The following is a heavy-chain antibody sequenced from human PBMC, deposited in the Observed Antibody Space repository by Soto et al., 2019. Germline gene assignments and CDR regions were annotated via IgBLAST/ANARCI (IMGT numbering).Heavy chain of an antibody. CDR3: SRDSETYYYGSGSYSVVGRGLFDY. CDR2: ITVATGNT. Sequence: ASVKVSCKASGYTLTSYAMHWVRQAPGQRLEWMGWITVATGNTKYSQKFQGRVTITRDTSASTAYMELSILRCEDTAVYYCSRDSETYYYGSGSYSVVGRGLFDYWG. V-gene: IGHV1-3*01. D-gene: IGHD3-10*01. J-gene: IGHJ4*01. CDR1: GYTLTSYA.